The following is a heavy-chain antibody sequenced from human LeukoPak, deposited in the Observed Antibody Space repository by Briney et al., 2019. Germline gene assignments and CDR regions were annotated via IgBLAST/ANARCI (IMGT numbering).Heavy chain of an antibody. CDR1: GFTVSSNY. CDR2: IYSGGSA. Sequence: GGSLRLSCAASGFTVSSNYMSWVRQAPGKGLEWVSVIYSGGSAYYADSVKGRFTISRHNSKNTLYLQMNSLRAEDTAVYYCAVWYGDFFDYWGQGTLVTVSS. CDR3: AVWYGDFFDY. V-gene: IGHV3-53*04. D-gene: IGHD4-17*01. J-gene: IGHJ4*02.